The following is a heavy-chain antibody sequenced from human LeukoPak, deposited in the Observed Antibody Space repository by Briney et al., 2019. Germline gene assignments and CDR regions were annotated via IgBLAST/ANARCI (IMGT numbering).Heavy chain of an antibody. CDR1: GFTFSGSE. Sequence: GGSLILSCAASGFTFSGSEMNWVRQAPGKGLEYVSAISDSGGSTYYADSVKGRFTISRDNSKNTLYLQMSSLRAEDTAVYFCVRGYSFGPYGMDVWGQGTTVTVSS. D-gene: IGHD2-15*01. CDR3: VRGYSFGPYGMDV. V-gene: IGHV3-64D*09. J-gene: IGHJ6*02. CDR2: ISDSGGST.